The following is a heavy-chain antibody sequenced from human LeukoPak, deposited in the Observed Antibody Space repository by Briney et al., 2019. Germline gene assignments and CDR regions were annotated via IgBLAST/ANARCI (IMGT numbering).Heavy chain of an antibody. CDR1: GGSISNSDYC. Sequence: SQTLSLTCTVSGGSISNSDYCWSWIRQPPGKGLEWIGYIYNTGSTHYNPSLKSRVTISVDTSKNQFSLKLTSVTAADTAVYYCVRVGMVYARGWFDPWGQGTLVTVSS. V-gene: IGHV4-30-4*08. CDR3: VRVGMVYARGWFDP. D-gene: IGHD2-8*01. CDR2: IYNTGST. J-gene: IGHJ5*02.